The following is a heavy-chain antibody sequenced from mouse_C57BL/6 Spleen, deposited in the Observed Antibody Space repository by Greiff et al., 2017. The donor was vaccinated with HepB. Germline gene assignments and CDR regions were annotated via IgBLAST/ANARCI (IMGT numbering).Heavy chain of an antibody. Sequence: QVQLQQSGAELVRPGASVTLSCKASGYTFTDYEMHWVKQTPVHGLEWIGAIDPETGGTAYNQKFKGKAILTADKSSSTAYMELRSLTSEDSAVYYCTRLDYDRAWCAYWGQGTLVTVSA. D-gene: IGHD2-4*01. CDR2: IDPETGGT. CDR3: TRLDYDRAWCAY. V-gene: IGHV1-15*01. J-gene: IGHJ3*01. CDR1: GYTFTDYE.